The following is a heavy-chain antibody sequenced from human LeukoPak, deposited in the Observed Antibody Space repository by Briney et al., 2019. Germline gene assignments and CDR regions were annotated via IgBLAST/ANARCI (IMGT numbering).Heavy chain of an antibody. J-gene: IGHJ4*02. CDR2: IYTSGST. V-gene: IGHV4-61*02. Sequence: SETLSLTCTVSGGSISSGSYYWSWIRQPAGKGLEWIGRIYTSGSTNYNPSLKSRVTISVDTSKNQFSLKLSSVTAADTAVYYCAAVEDAAYYYDSSGYYYQFWGQGTLVTVSS. CDR3: AAVEDAAYYYDSSGYYYQF. CDR1: GGSISSGSYY. D-gene: IGHD3-22*01.